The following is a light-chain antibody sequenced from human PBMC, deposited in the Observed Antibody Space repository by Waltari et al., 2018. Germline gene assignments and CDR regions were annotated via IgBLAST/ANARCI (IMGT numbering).Light chain of an antibody. CDR2: WAS. CDR3: QQYYSTPRT. V-gene: IGKV4-1*01. CDR1: QSVLYSSNNKNY. Sequence: DIVMTQSPDSLAVSLGERATINCKSSQSVLYSSNNKNYLAWYQQKPGQPPKLRLYWASTRESGVPDRFSGSGSGTDFTLTISSLQAEDVAVYYCQQYYSTPRTFGQGTKVEIK. J-gene: IGKJ1*01.